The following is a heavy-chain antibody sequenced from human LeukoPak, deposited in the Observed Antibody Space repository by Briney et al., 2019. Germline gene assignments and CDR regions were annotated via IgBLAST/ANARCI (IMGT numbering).Heavy chain of an antibody. CDR2: INPNSGGT. CDR1: GYTFTGYY. Sequence: ASVKVSFKASGYTFTGYYMHWVRQAPGQGLEWMGWINPNSGGTNYAQKFQGRVTMTRDTSISTAYMELSRLRSDDTAVYYCARVDYDFWSGYLPRSAFDIWGQGTMVTVSS. J-gene: IGHJ3*02. CDR3: ARVDYDFWSGYLPRSAFDI. V-gene: IGHV1-2*02. D-gene: IGHD3-3*01.